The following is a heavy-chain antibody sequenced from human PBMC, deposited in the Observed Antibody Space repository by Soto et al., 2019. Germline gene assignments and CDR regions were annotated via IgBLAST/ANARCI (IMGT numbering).Heavy chain of an antibody. D-gene: IGHD6-19*01. J-gene: IGHJ4*02. CDR3: ARRIAVAGHLDY. Sequence: PGESLKISCKGSGYSFTTYWIGWVRRMRGKGLAWMGIIYPGDSDTRYSPSFQGQVTISADKSISTAYLQWSSLKASDTAMYYCARRIAVAGHLDYWGQGTLVTVSS. CDR1: GYSFTTYW. V-gene: IGHV5-51*01. CDR2: IYPGDSDT.